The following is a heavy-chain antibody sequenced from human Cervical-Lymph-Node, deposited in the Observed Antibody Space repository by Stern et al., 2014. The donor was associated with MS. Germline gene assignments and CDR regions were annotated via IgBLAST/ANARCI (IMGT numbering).Heavy chain of an antibody. CDR2: IRNKPYGGTA. Sequence: VQLVESGGGLVQPGRSLRLSCSASGFTFGDYTMTWVRQAPGKGLEWVGFIRNKPYGGTAECAASVKGRFIISRDDSEGIAYLQMNSLKTEDTAVYYCTRGDAAAGQSLHYWGQGTLVTVSS. CDR1: GFTFGDYT. D-gene: IGHD6-13*01. CDR3: TRGDAAAGQSLHY. J-gene: IGHJ4*02. V-gene: IGHV3-49*04.